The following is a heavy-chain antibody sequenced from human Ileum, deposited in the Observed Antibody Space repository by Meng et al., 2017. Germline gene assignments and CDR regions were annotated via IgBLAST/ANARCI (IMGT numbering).Heavy chain of an antibody. V-gene: IGHV3-33*01. J-gene: IGHJ4*02. CDR1: GFSFSVYG. CDR3: VRDLGRGRYLDF. D-gene: IGHD1-14*01. CDR2: IGHDRTFI. Sequence: GESLKISCVASGFSFSVYGMHWVRQDPGKGLEWLALIGHDRTFIDYVDSVKARFTISRDNSKNTLYLQMDSLRDEDTAIYYCVRDLGRGRYLDFWGQGTQVTVSS.